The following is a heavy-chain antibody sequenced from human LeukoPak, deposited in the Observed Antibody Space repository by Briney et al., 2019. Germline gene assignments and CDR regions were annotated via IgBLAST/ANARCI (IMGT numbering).Heavy chain of an antibody. CDR2: IKSKTDGGTT. D-gene: IGHD5-12*01. CDR1: GFTFSNAW. Sequence: GGSLRLSCAASGFTFSNAWMSWVRQAPGKGLEWVGRIKSKTDGGTTDYAAPVKGRFTISRDDSKNTLYLQMNSLKTEDTAVYYCTTLYSGLTHDYYYYGMDVWGKGATVTVSS. V-gene: IGHV3-15*01. J-gene: IGHJ6*04. CDR3: TTLYSGLTHDYYYYGMDV.